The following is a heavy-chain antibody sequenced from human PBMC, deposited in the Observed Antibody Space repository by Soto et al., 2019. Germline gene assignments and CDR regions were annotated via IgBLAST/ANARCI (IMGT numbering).Heavy chain of an antibody. D-gene: IGHD3-9*01. CDR2: FDPEDGET. V-gene: IGHV1-24*01. CDR1: GYTLTELS. J-gene: IGHJ4*02. Sequence: ASVKVSCKVSGYTLTELSMHWVRQAPGKGLEWMGGFDPEDGETIYAQKFQGRVTMTEDTSTDTAYMELSSLRSEDTAVYYCATAAKSLVRYFDWYFDYGGQGTLVTVSS. CDR3: ATAAKSLVRYFDWYFDY.